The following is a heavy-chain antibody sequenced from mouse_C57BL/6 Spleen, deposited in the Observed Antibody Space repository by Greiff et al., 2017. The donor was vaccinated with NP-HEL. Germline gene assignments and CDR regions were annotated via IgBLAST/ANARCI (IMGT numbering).Heavy chain of an antibody. Sequence: EVMLVESGGGLVKPGGSLKLSCAASGFTFSSYAMSWVRQTPEKRLEWVATISDGGSCTYYPDNVKGRFTISRDNDKNNLYLQMSHLKSEDTAMYYCARDRGGGRYYYAMDYWGQGTSVTVSS. V-gene: IGHV5-4*01. CDR3: ARDRGGGRYYYAMDY. D-gene: IGHD3-1*01. J-gene: IGHJ4*01. CDR2: ISDGGSCT. CDR1: GFTFSSYA.